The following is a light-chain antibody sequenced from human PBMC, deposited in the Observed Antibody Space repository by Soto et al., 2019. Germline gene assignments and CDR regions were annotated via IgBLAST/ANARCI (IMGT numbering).Light chain of an antibody. J-gene: IGKJ1*01. Sequence: EIVLTQSPATLSLSPGERVSLSCRASQSVNSYFSWYQQKPGQAPRLLIYDASSRATGIPARFSGSGSGTDITLTISSQEPEDFAIYYCQQRSSWPLTFGHGTRVEI. CDR2: DAS. CDR1: QSVNSY. CDR3: QQRSSWPLT. V-gene: IGKV3-11*01.